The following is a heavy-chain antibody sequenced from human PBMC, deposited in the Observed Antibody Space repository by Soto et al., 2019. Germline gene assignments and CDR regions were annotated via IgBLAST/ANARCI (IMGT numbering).Heavy chain of an antibody. V-gene: IGHV3-9*01. CDR2: ISWNSGSI. Sequence: GGSLRLSCAASGFTFDDYAMHWVRQAPGKGLEWVSGISWNSGSIGYADSVKGRFTISRDNAKNSLYLQINSLRAEDTALYYCAKANTAMVRFLGVASNLDVWGKGTTVTVSS. CDR1: GFTFDDYA. D-gene: IGHD5-18*01. J-gene: IGHJ6*04. CDR3: AKANTAMVRFLGVASNLDV.